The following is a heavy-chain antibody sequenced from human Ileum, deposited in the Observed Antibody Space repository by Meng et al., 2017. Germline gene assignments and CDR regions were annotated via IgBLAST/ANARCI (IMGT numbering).Heavy chain of an antibody. Sequence: GGSLRLSCAVSGFTFRGSDVHWFRQASGKGLEWVGRITKSYATAYSVSLRGRFTISRDDFQNTAYLQMNNLRTEDTARYYCTSYMPGQMWGQGTMVTVSS. V-gene: IGHV3-73*01. J-gene: IGHJ3*01. CDR2: ITKSYAT. D-gene: IGHD2-2*01. CDR1: GFTFRGSD. CDR3: TSYMPGQM.